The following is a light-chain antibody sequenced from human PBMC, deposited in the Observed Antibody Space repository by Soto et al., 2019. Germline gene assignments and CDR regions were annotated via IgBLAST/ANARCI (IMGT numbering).Light chain of an antibody. CDR1: SSDVGAYNF. Sequence: QSALTQPRSVSGSPGQSVTISCTGTSSDVGAYNFVSWYQHNPGKAPKLMIFDVSARPSGVPDRFSGSKSANTASLTISALQTEDEADYYCCSYAGTYIPLFGGGTKLTVL. J-gene: IGLJ2*01. V-gene: IGLV2-11*01. CDR3: CSYAGTYIPL. CDR2: DVS.